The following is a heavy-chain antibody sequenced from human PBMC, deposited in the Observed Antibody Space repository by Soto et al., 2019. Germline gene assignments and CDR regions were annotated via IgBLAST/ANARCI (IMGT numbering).Heavy chain of an antibody. CDR3: AKAGMTTVVTGWFDP. V-gene: IGHV3-30*18. Sequence: PGGSLRLSCAASGFTFSSYGMHWVRQAPGKGLEWVAVISYDGSNKYYADSVKGRFTISRDNSKNTLYLQMNSLRAEDTAVYYCAKAGMTTVVTGWFDPWGQGTLVTVS. J-gene: IGHJ5*02. CDR1: GFTFSSYG. CDR2: ISYDGSNK. D-gene: IGHD4-17*01.